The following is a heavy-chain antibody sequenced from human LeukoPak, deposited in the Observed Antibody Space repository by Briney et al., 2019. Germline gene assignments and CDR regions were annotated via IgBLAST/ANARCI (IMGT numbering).Heavy chain of an antibody. V-gene: IGHV3-9*01. Sequence: PGGSLRLSCAASGFTFKDYGMHWVRHPPGKGLEWVSSINWNGGGTDYADSVKGRFTISRDNAKNSLYLQLSSLRPEDTALYYCAKHMRATNTYSFFGLDVWGQGTTVTVSS. D-gene: IGHD1-26*01. J-gene: IGHJ6*02. CDR1: GFTFKDYG. CDR2: INWNGGGT. CDR3: AKHMRATNTYSFFGLDV.